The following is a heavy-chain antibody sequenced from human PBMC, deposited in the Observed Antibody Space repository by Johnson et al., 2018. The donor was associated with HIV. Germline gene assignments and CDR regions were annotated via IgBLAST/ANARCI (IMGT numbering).Heavy chain of an antibody. V-gene: IGHV3-30*18. CDR2: ISFDGSKK. CDR1: GLTFSSYG. D-gene: IGHD6-19*01. J-gene: IGHJ3*02. CDR3: AKDERAGQWLVLAFDI. Sequence: QVQLVESGGGVVQPGRSLRLSCADSGLTFSSYGMNWVRQAPGKGLEWLAAISFDGSKKNYADSVKGQFTISRDNSKNTLFLQMNSLRAEDTAVYYCAKDERAGQWLVLAFDIWGQGTMVTVSS.